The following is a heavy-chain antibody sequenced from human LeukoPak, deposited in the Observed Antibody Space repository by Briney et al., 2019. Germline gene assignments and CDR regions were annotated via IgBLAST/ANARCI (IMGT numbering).Heavy chain of an antibody. V-gene: IGHV1-69*04. D-gene: IGHD4-11*01. J-gene: IGHJ4*02. Sequence: GASVKVSCKASGGTFSSYTISWVRQAPGQGLEWMGRIIPILGIANYAQKFQGRVTITADKSTSTAYMELSSLRSEDTAVYYCGRERGYSNYVIDYWGQGTLVTVSS. CDR1: GGTFSSYT. CDR2: IIPILGIA. CDR3: GRERGYSNYVIDY.